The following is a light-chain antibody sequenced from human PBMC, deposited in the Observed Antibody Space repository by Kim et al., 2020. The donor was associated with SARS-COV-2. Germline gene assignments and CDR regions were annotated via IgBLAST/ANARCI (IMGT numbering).Light chain of an antibody. CDR1: KLGDKY. CDR3: QAWDSSTHVV. CDR2: QDT. Sequence: PGQTASITCSGNKLGDKYVCWYQQKPGQSPVLVIYQDTKRPSGIPERFSGSNSGNTATLTISGTQAMDEADYYCQAWDSSTHVVFGGGTQLTVL. V-gene: IGLV3-1*01. J-gene: IGLJ2*01.